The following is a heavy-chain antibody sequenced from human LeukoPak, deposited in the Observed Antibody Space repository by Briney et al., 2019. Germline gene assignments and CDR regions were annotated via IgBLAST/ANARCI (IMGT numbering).Heavy chain of an antibody. CDR3: ARDRGAVTGQYFDY. Sequence: GGSLRLSCEVSGFSFSGYFMSWIRQAPGKGLEWVSYISSSGTTTDYADSVKGRFTISRDDAKNPLYLQMNSLRVEDTAVYYCARDRGAVTGQYFDYWGQGALVTVS. J-gene: IGHJ4*02. CDR2: ISSSGTTT. CDR1: GFSFSGYF. D-gene: IGHD6-19*01. V-gene: IGHV3-11*01.